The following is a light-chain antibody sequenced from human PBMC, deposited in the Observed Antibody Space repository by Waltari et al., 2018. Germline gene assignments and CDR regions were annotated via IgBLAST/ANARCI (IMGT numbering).Light chain of an antibody. CDR3: QSYDSSLSVLYV. V-gene: IGLV1-40*01. Sequence: QSVLTPPPPVSGAPGQRVTISCTGSSSNIGAGYDLPWYQQLPGTAPKLLIYGNSNRPSGVPDRFSGSKSGTSASLAITGLQAEDEADYYCQSYDSSLSVLYVFGTGTKVTVL. CDR2: GNS. J-gene: IGLJ1*01. CDR1: SSNIGAGYD.